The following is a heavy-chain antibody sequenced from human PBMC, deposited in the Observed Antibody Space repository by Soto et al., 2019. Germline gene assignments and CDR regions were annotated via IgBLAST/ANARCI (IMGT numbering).Heavy chain of an antibody. CDR2: INPSGST. V-gene: IGHV4-34*01. CDR3: ASYPLTVTTGESMNY. CDR1: GGSFSGYY. J-gene: IGHJ4*02. Sequence: QVQLQQWGAGLLKPSETLSLTCAVYGGSFSGYYWSWIRQPPGKGLEWIGEINPSGSTNYNPSLKSRVTISVDTSKNQFSLKLSSVTAADTAVYYCASYPLTVTTGESMNYWGQGTLVTVSS. D-gene: IGHD4-17*01.